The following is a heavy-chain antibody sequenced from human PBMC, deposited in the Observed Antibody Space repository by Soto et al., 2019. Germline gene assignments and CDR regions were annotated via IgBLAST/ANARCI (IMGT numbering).Heavy chain of an antibody. D-gene: IGHD2-2*02. Sequence: SETLSLTCTVSGGSVSSGSYYWNWIRQPPGKGLEWVGYIYHSGSTNYNPSLKSRATISVDTSKNQFSLKLSSVTAADTAVYYCAREGYCSSTSCYRGGDYWGQGTLVTVSS. CDR1: GGSVSSGSYY. CDR2: IYHSGST. V-gene: IGHV4-61*01. J-gene: IGHJ4*02. CDR3: AREGYCSSTSCYRGGDY.